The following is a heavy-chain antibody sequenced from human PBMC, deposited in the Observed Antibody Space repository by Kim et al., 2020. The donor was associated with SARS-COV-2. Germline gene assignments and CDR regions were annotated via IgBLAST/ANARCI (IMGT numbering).Heavy chain of an antibody. Sequence: GGSLRLSCAASGFTFSSYAMSWVRQAPGKGLEWVSAISGSGGSTYYADSVKGRFTISRDNSKNTLYLQMNSLRAEDTAVYYCAKSDPTIWFGEPFYYYYGMDVWGQGTTVTVSS. CDR1: GFTFSSYA. J-gene: IGHJ6*02. D-gene: IGHD3-10*01. V-gene: IGHV3-23*01. CDR3: AKSDPTIWFGEPFYYYYGMDV. CDR2: ISGSGGST.